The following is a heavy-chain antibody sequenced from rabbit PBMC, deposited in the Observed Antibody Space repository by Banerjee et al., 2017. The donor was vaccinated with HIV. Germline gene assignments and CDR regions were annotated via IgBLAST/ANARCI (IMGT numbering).Heavy chain of an antibody. CDR2: IYGGSTGDT. J-gene: IGHJ4*01. V-gene: IGHV1S45*01. D-gene: IGHD6-1*01. Sequence: QEQLVEYGGDLVKPGASLTLTCTASGFSFSSSYWICWVRQAPGKGLEWIACIYGGSTGDTYYASWAKGRFTISKTSSTTVTLQMTSLTAADTATYFCAKNAGYANYGYAYFNLWGPGTLVTVS. CDR3: AKNAGYANYGYAYFNL. CDR1: GFSFSSSYW.